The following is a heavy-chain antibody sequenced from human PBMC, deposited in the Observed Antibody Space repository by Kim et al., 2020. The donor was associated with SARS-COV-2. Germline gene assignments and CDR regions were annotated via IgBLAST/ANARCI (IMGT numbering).Heavy chain of an antibody. CDR2: INHSGST. CDR3: ARGRGIPLTGPYYYYYYGMDV. J-gene: IGHJ6*02. D-gene: IGHD3-16*01. V-gene: IGHV4-34*01. CDR1: GGSFSGYY. Sequence: SETLSLTCAVYGGSFSGYYWSWIRQPPGKGLEWIGEINHSGSTNYNPSLKSRVTISVDTSKNQFSLKLSSVTAADTAVYYCARGRGIPLTGPYYYYYYGMDVWGQGTTVTVSS.